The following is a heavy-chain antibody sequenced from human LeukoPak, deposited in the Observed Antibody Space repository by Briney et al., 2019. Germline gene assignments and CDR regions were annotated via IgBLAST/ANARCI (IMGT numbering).Heavy chain of an antibody. CDR2: IYYSGST. Sequence: SETLSLTCTVSGGSISSYYWSWIRQPPGKGLEWIGYIYYSGSTNYNPSLKSRVTISVDTSKNQFSLKLSSVTAADAAVYYCARDPLGLYVDYWGQGTLVTVSS. CDR1: GGSISSYY. V-gene: IGHV4-59*01. D-gene: IGHD1-26*01. J-gene: IGHJ4*02. CDR3: ARDPLGLYVDY.